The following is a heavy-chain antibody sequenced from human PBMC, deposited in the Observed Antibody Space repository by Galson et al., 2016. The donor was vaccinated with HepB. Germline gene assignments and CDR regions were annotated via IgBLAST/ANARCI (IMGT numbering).Heavy chain of an antibody. CDR3: AKDPYYYGSGSYYFDY. D-gene: IGHD3-10*01. V-gene: IGHV3-30*04. Sequence: SLRLSCAASGFTFNDYAMHWVRQAPGKGLEWVAVISYDGSKKYYADSVKGRFTISRDNSKNTLYLQMNSLRTEDTAVYYCAKDPYYYGSGSYYFDYWGQGTLVTVSS. J-gene: IGHJ4*02. CDR2: ISYDGSKK. CDR1: GFTFNDYA.